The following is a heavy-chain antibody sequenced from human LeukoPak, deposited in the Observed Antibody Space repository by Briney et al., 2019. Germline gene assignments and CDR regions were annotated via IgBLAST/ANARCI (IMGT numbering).Heavy chain of an antibody. CDR3: ARVLRSVVVGPYWFDP. Sequence: GGSLRLSCAASGFTFSSYAMSWVRQAPGNGLEWVSVIYSGGSTYYADSVKGRFTISRDNSKNTLYLQMNSLRAEDTAVYYCARVLRSVVVGPYWFDPWGQGTLVTVSS. D-gene: IGHD2-15*01. CDR1: GFTFSSYA. J-gene: IGHJ5*02. V-gene: IGHV3-66*01. CDR2: IYSGGST.